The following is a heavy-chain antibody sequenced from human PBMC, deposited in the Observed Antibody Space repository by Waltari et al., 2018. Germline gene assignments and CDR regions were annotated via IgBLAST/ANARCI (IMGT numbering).Heavy chain of an antibody. J-gene: IGHJ1*01. CDR2: ISSSSYI. Sequence: EVQLVESGGGLVKPGGSLRLSCAASGFTFSSYSMNWVRQAPGKGLEWVSSISSSSYIYYADSVKGRFTISRDNAKNSLYLQMNSLRAEDTAVYYCARGGLAVAGRHFQHWGQGTLVTVSS. D-gene: IGHD6-19*01. V-gene: IGHV3-21*01. CDR1: GFTFSSYS. CDR3: ARGGLAVAGRHFQH.